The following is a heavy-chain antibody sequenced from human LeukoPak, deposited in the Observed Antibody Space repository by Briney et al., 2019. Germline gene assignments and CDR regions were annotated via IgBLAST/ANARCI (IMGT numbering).Heavy chain of an antibody. CDR2: ISYDGSNK. CDR1: GFTFSSYA. V-gene: IGHV3-30-3*01. Sequence: GRSLRLSCAASGFTFSSYAMNWVRQAPGKGLEWVAVISYDGSNKYYADSVKGRFTISRDNSKNTLYLQMNSLRAEDTAVYYCARDHYGSGDARRFDYWGQGTLVTVSS. CDR3: ARDHYGSGDARRFDY. J-gene: IGHJ4*02. D-gene: IGHD3-10*01.